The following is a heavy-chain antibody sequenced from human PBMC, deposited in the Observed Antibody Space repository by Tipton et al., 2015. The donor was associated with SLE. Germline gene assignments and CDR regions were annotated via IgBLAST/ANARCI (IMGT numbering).Heavy chain of an antibody. CDR2: ISSSGSTI. Sequence: GSLRLSCAASGFTFSSYEMNWVRQAPGKGLEWVSYISSSGSTIYYADSVKGRFTISRDNAKNSLYLQMNSLRAEDTAVYYCAKDRQWLFPFDAFDIWGQGTMVTVSS. V-gene: IGHV3-48*03. D-gene: IGHD6-19*01. CDR3: AKDRQWLFPFDAFDI. CDR1: GFTFSSYE. J-gene: IGHJ3*02.